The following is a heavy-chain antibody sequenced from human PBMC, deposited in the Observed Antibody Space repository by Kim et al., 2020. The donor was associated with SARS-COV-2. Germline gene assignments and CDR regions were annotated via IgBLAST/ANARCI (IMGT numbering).Heavy chain of an antibody. CDR2: ISYDGSNK. CDR1: GFTFSSYA. V-gene: IGHV3-30*04. J-gene: IGHJ4*02. Sequence: GGSLRLSCAASGFTFSSYAMHWVRQAPGKGLEWVAVISYDGSNKYYADSVKGRFTISRDNSKNTLYLQMNSLRAEDTAVYYCARDRGRLGELSLGYFDYWGQGTLVTVSS. D-gene: IGHD3-16*02. CDR3: ARDRGRLGELSLGYFDY.